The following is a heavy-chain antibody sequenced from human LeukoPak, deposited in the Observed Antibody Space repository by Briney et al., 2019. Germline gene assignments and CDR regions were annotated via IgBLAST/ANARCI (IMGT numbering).Heavy chain of an antibody. CDR2: MNPNSGNT. Sequence: ASVKVSCKASGYTFTSYDINWVRQATGQGLEWMGWMNPNSGNTGYAQKFQGRVTMTRNTSISTAYMELSSLRSEDTAVYYCARFTLAYSSGWYDNFDYWGQGTLVTVSS. CDR3: ARFTLAYSSGWYDNFDY. D-gene: IGHD6-19*01. J-gene: IGHJ4*02. V-gene: IGHV1-8*01. CDR1: GYTFTSYD.